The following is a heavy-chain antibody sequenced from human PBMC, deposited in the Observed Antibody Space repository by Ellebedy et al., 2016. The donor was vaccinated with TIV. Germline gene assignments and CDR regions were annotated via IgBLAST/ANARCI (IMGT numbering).Heavy chain of an antibody. D-gene: IGHD5-12*01. J-gene: IGHJ5*02. CDR2: ISTYNGKT. CDR1: GYTFTNYG. Sequence: AASVKVSCKASGYTFTNYGISWVRQAPGQGLEWVGWISTYNGKTIYAQKLQGRVTMTTDTSTSTAYMELRSLRSDDTAVYYCARVATIARGLFDPWGQGTLVTVSS. CDR3: ARVATIARGLFDP. V-gene: IGHV1-18*01.